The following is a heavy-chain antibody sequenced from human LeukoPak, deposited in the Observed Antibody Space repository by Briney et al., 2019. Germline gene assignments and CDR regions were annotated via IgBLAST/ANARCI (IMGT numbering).Heavy chain of an antibody. CDR2: ISNNSTYI. V-gene: IGHV3-21*01. CDR3: ARDFSTDDH. J-gene: IGHJ5*02. Sequence: GGSLRLSCAASGFTFSSHIMNWVRQAPGKGLEWVSSISNNSTYIYYADSVKGRFTISRDNAKNSLYLQMNSLRAEDTAVYYCARDFSTDDHWGQGTLVTVSS. D-gene: IGHD2/OR15-2a*01. CDR1: GFTFSSHI.